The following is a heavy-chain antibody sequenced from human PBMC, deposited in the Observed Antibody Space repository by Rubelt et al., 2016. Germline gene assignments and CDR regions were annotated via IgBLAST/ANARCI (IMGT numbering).Heavy chain of an antibody. CDR3: ARGGHRDGYNYHFDY. V-gene: IGHV4-59*12. D-gene: IGHD5-24*01. J-gene: IGHJ4*02. Sequence: QVQLQESGPGLVKASEPLSLTCTLSGGSISGYYWNWIRQPPGTGLEWIGEINHSGSTNYNPTLKRPVPLSVDPSKNQVSMKLSLVTAADTAGYYCARGGHRDGYNYHFDYWGQGTLVTVSS. CDR1: GGSISGYY. CDR2: INHSGST.